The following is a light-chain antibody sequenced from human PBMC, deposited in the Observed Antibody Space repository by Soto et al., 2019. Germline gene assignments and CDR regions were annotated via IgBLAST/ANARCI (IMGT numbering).Light chain of an antibody. V-gene: IGKV1-39*01. CDR2: AAS. J-gene: IGKJ1*01. CDR3: EGSYTTPPT. CDR1: QSISSY. Sequence: SSLLSKVRDRVTNTNRASQSISSYLNWYQQKPGKAPKLLIYAASSLQCGFPSRLAYSVSGRYWNFSCSSLQPEAFATYNCEGSYTTPPTYAQGTKVDI.